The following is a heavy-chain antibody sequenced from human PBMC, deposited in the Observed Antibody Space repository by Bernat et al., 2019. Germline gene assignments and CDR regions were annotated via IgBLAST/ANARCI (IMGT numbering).Heavy chain of an antibody. J-gene: IGHJ6*04. Sequence: QVQLVESGGGLVKPGGSLRLSCAASGFTFSDYYMSWIRQAPGKGLDWVSFISSSSSDTNYADSVKVRFTITRSDAKNALYQQMNSLRAEDTAVYYCARGTASSAPCKDVWGKGTTVTVSS. CDR2: ISSSSSDT. CDR1: GFTFSDYY. D-gene: IGHD1-14*01. V-gene: IGHV3-11*05. CDR3: ARGTASSAPCKDV.